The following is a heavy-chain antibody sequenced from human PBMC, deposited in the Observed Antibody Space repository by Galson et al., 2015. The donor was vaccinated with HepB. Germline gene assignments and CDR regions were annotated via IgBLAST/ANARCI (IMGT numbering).Heavy chain of an antibody. CDR3: AKEDDYGDYGGAFDI. Sequence: SLRLSCAASGFTFSSYAMSWVRQAPGKGLEWISIINGSGGSTYYADSVKGRFTISRDNSKNTLYLQMNSLRVEDTAVYYCAKEDDYGDYGGAFDIWGQGTMVTVSS. CDR2: INGSGGST. CDR1: GFTFSSYA. J-gene: IGHJ3*02. V-gene: IGHV3-23*01. D-gene: IGHD4-17*01.